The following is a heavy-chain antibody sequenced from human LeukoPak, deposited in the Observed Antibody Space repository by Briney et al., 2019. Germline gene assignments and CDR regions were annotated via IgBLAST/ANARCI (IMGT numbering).Heavy chain of an antibody. D-gene: IGHD2-15*01. V-gene: IGHV4-61*02. CDR3: AGDLGPADHIVVVEAATRPLKF. CDR2: IYTSGIT. CDR1: GGSITSGSYY. J-gene: IGHJ4*02. Sequence: SQTLSLTCTVSGGSITSGSYYWRWIRQPAGKGLEWIARIYTSGITNYNPSLKSRVTISVDTAKNKFSLRLSSVTAADTAVYYCAGDLGPADHIVVVEAATRPLKFWGQGTLVTVSS.